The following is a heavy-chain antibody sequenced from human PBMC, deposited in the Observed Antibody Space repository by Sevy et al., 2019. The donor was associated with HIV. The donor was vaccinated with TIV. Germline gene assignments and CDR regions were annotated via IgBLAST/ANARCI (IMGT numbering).Heavy chain of an antibody. CDR3: GRAQGYGVINSCFGGSLNAFDI. CDR1: GFAFSDYA. J-gene: IGHJ3*02. V-gene: IGHV3-9*01. Sequence: GGSLRLSCAASGFAFSDYAMHWVRQVPGKGLEWVSGISWNSGAIGYADSVKGRFTISRDNAKNSLHLQMNSLRVEDTALYYCGRAQGYGVINSCFGGSLNAFDIWGQGTMVTVSS. CDR2: ISWNSGAI. D-gene: IGHD5-12*01.